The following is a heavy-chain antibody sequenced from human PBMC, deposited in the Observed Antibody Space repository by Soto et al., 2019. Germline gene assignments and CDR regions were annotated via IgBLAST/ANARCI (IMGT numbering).Heavy chain of an antibody. CDR3: ARDLYYYDFWSCYYPYYYYGMDV. CDR2: INAGNGNT. J-gene: IGHJ6*02. Sequence: ASVKVSCKASGYTFTSYAMHWVRQAPGQRLEWMGWINAGNGNTKYSQKFQGRVTITRDTSASTAYMELSSLRSEDTAVYYCARDLYYYDFWSCYYPYYYYGMDVWGQGTTVTVSS. CDR1: GYTFTSYA. V-gene: IGHV1-3*01. D-gene: IGHD3-3*01.